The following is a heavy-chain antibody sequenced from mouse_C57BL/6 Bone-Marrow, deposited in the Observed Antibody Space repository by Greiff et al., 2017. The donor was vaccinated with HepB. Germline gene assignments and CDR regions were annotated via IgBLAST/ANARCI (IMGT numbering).Heavy chain of an antibody. Sequence: QVQLKESGAELARPGASVKMSCKASGYTFTSYTMHWVKQRPGQGLEWIGYINPSSGYTKYNQKFKDKATLTADKSSSTAYMQLSSLTSEDSAVYYCARRTTVYWYFDVWGTGTTVTVSS. CDR1: GYTFTSYT. J-gene: IGHJ1*03. CDR3: ARRTTVYWYFDV. V-gene: IGHV1-4*01. CDR2: INPSSGYT. D-gene: IGHD1-1*01.